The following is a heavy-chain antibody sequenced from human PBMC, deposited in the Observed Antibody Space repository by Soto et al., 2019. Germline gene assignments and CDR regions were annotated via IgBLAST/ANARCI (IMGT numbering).Heavy chain of an antibody. CDR3: ARDIVVVVAATPGKWFDP. CDR2: IYHGGRT. J-gene: IGHJ5*02. Sequence: PSETLSLTFTVPGDSVTNYFWSWMRQPPGKGLDWIGHIYHGGRTNYSPSLRSRVTISVDTSKNQFSLKLSSVTAADTAVYYCARDIVVVVAATPGKWFDPWGQGTLVTVS. V-gene: IGHV4-59*02. CDR1: GDSVTNYF. D-gene: IGHD2-15*01.